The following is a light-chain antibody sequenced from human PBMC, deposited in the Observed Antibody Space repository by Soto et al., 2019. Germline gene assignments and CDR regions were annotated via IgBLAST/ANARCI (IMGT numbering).Light chain of an antibody. CDR2: GNS. J-gene: IGLJ1*01. CDR3: QSYDSSLSAHYV. Sequence: QSVLTQPPSVSGAPGQRVTISCTGSSSNIGATYDVQWYQQLPGTAPKLLIYGNSNRPSGVPDRFSGSKSGTSASLAITGLQVVDEADYYCQSYDSSLSAHYVFGTGTKVTVL. V-gene: IGLV1-40*01. CDR1: SSNIGATYD.